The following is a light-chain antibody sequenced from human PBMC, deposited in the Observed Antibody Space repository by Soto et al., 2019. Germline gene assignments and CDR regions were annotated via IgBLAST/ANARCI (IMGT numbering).Light chain of an antibody. CDR1: QSLSFN. CDR2: AAS. J-gene: IGKJ5*01. V-gene: IGKV3-11*01. CDR3: QQRHMWPIT. Sequence: EIVLTQSPGTLSLSPGERATLSCRTSQSLSFNLAWYQQKPGQAPRLLIYAASTRATGIPARFSGSGSGTDFTLTISSLEPEDSAVYYCQQRHMWPITFGQGTRLEIK.